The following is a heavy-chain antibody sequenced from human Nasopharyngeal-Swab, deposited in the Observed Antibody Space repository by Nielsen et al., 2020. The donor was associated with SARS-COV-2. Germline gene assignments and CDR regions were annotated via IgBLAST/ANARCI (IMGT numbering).Heavy chain of an antibody. D-gene: IGHD2-2*01. CDR3: ARGGWGYCSSTSCYTFDY. J-gene: IGHJ4*02. V-gene: IGHV4-34*01. CDR2: ITPSGST. Sequence: WIRQPPGKGLEWVGEITPSGSTNYNPSLKSRVTISVDTSKNQFSLKLSSVTAADTAVYYCARGGWGYCSSTSCYTFDYWGQGTLVTISS.